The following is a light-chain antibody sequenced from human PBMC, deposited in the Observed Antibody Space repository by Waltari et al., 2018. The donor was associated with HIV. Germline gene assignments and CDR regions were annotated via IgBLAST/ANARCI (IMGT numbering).Light chain of an antibody. CDR2: SNN. CDR3: AARDDSLNAWV. V-gene: IGLV1-44*01. Sequence: QSVLTQPPSASGTPGRRVTISCSGNNSNVGSNPVNWYRQVPGTAPKLLMFSNNQGPAGVPDRFFGSKSGTSASLAIRGIKSEDEADYYCAARDDSLNAWVFGGGTKVTVL. CDR1: NSNVGSNP. J-gene: IGLJ3*02.